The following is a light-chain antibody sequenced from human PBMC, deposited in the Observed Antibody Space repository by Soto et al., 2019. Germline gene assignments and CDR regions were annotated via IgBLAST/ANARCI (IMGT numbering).Light chain of an antibody. CDR2: EAS. J-gene: IGKJ1*01. V-gene: IGKV3-15*01. CDR3: QHYNNWPPWT. Sequence: ETVMTQSPATLSESPGERVTLSCRASQSVSSNLAWYQQKPGQAPRLLIYEASTRATGIPARFSGSGSGTEFTLTISSLQSEDFAVYYCQHYNNWPPWTFGQGTKVEV. CDR1: QSVSSN.